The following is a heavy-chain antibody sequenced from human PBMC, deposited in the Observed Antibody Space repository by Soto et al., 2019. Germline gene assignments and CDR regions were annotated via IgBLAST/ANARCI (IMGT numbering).Heavy chain of an antibody. CDR2: INHSGST. D-gene: IGHD3-10*01. J-gene: IGHJ4*02. Sequence: PSETLSLTCAVYGGSFSGYYWSWIRQPPGKGLEWIGEINHSGSTNYNPSLKSRVTISVDTTKNQFSLKLSSVTAADTAVYYCARGYYYGSGRPYFDYWGQGTLVTVSS. CDR3: ARGYYYGSGRPYFDY. CDR1: GGSFSGYY. V-gene: IGHV4-34*01.